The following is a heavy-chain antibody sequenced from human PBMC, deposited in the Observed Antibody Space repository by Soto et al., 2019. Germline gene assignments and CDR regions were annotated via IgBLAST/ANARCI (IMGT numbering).Heavy chain of an antibody. CDR2: TYYRSKWYN. J-gene: IGHJ6*02. CDR3: ARGCIVYWYYSYYGMDV. Sequence: PSQTLSLTCASSGDSVSSNSAAWNWIRQSPSRGLEWLGRTYYRSKWYNDYAVSVKSRITINPDTSKNQFSLQLDSVTPEDTAVYYCARGCIVYWYYSYYGMDVSDQGTTLTLS. D-gene: IGHD3-22*01. V-gene: IGHV6-1*01. CDR1: GDSVSSNSAA.